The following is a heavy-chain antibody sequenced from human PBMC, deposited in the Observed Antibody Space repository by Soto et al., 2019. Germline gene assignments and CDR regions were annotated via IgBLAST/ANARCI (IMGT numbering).Heavy chain of an antibody. V-gene: IGHV1-18*01. CDR1: GYTFTSYG. Sequence: ASVKVSCKASGYTFTSYGISCVRQAPGQGLEWMGWISAYNGNTNYAQKLQGRVTMTTDTSTSTAYMELRSLRSDDTAVYYCARGFDIVVVPAATNYYYYGMDVWGQGTTVTVSS. D-gene: IGHD2-2*01. CDR2: ISAYNGNT. CDR3: ARGFDIVVVPAATNYYYYGMDV. J-gene: IGHJ6*02.